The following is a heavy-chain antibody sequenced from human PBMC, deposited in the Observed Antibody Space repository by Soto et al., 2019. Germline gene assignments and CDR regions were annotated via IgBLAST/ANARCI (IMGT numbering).Heavy chain of an antibody. J-gene: IGHJ6*02. V-gene: IGHV3-23*01. CDR2: ISGSGGST. CDR3: AKSVRMILDYYYGMDV. CDR1: GFTFSSYA. Sequence: EVQLLESGGGLVQPGGSLRLSCAASGFTFSSYAMSWVRQAPGKGLEWVSAISGSGGSTYYADSVKGRFTISRDNSKNSLDLQMNSLRAEDTAVYYCAKSVRMILDYYYGMDVWGQGTTVTVSS. D-gene: IGHD3-22*01.